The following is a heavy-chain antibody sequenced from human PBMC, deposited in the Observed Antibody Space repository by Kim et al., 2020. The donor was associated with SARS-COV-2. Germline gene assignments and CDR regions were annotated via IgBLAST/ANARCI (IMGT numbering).Heavy chain of an antibody. D-gene: IGHD3-16*01. J-gene: IGHJ5*02. V-gene: IGHV6-1*01. Sequence: SQTLSLTCAISGDTISSDSATWNWVRQTPSRGLEWLGRTYFRSHWYSDYATSVKSRISVYADTSKNQFSLQLKSVTSDDTGFYYCARGTAPRFTTRGWFVPWGPGTLSIVSP. CDR2: TYFRSHWYS. CDR1: GDTISSDSAT. CDR3: ARGTAPRFTTRGWFVP.